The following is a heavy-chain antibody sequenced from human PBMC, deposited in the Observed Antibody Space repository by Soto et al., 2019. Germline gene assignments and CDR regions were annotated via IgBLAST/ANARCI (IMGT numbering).Heavy chain of an antibody. D-gene: IGHD3-22*01. CDR2: IYYSGST. Sequence: PSETLSLTCTVSGGSISRDYWSWIRQPPGKGLEWIGYIYYSGSTNYNPSLKSRVTISVDTSKNQFSLKLSSVTAADTAVYYCAREDYYDSSGYLAYWGQGTLVTVSS. CDR3: AREDYYDSSGYLAY. J-gene: IGHJ4*02. CDR1: GGSISRDY. V-gene: IGHV4-59*01.